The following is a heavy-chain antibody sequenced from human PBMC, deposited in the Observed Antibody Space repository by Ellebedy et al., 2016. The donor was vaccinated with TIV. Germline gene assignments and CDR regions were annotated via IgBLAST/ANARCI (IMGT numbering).Heavy chain of an antibody. CDR3: AKDMSAYDQNDAFDI. D-gene: IGHD3-3*01. Sequence: PGGSLRLSCAASGFTFSSNALSWVRHAPGQGLEWVSTISGSGGRTYYADSVKGRFTISRDNSKNTLYLQMNSLRAEDTAVYYCAKDMSAYDQNDAFDIWGQGTMVTVSS. V-gene: IGHV3-23*01. CDR2: ISGSGGRT. J-gene: IGHJ3*02. CDR1: GFTFSSNA.